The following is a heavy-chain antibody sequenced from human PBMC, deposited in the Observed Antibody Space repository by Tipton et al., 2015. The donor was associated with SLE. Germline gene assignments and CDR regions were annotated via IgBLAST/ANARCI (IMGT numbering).Heavy chain of an antibody. V-gene: IGHV4-61*02. J-gene: IGHJ5*02. CDR3: ARSLSVRFLEWLT. Sequence: TLSLTCTVSGDSINSGHYYWSWIRQPAGKGLEWIGRIHSTGSTNYNPSLGTRVTISLDTSRNQLSLNLTSVTAADTAMYYCARSLSVRFLEWLTWGQGTLVAASS. D-gene: IGHD3-3*01. CDR2: IHSTGST. CDR1: GDSINSGHYY.